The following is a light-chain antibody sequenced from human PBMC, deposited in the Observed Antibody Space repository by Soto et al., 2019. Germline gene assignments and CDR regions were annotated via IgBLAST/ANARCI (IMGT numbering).Light chain of an antibody. Sequence: EIVMMQSPATLSLSPGERATLSCRASQSVSSNLAWYQQKPVQAPRLLIYGASTRATGIPARFSGSGSGTEFTLTISSLQSEDFAVYYCQQYNNWPPWTFGQGTKVDI. J-gene: IGKJ1*01. CDR3: QQYNNWPPWT. V-gene: IGKV3-15*01. CDR2: GAS. CDR1: QSVSSN.